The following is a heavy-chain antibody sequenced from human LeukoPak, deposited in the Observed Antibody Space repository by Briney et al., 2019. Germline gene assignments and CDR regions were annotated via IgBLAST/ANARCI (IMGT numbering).Heavy chain of an antibody. J-gene: IGHJ5*02. CDR3: ARESQPLWFGNGNWFAP. V-gene: IGHV3-21*01. CDR1: GFTFTSYS. CDR2: ISSSSNYI. D-gene: IGHD3-10*01. Sequence: GGSLRLSCAASGFTFTSYSMNWVRQAPGKGLEWVSSISSSSNYIYYADSVKGRFTISRDNAKNSLYLQMNSLRAEDTAVYYCARESQPLWFGNGNWFAPWGQGTLVTVSS.